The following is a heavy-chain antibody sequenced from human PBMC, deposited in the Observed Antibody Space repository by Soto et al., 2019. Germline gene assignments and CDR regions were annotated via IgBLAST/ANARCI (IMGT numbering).Heavy chain of an antibody. J-gene: IGHJ4*02. V-gene: IGHV3-48*01. Sequence: GGSLRLSCAASGFTFSSYTMNWVRQAPGKGLERVSYISLSGSDMYYAGSVKGRFTISRDNAKNPLSLQMNSLRAEDTAVYYCVRDHIWSFDYWGQGTPVTVSS. D-gene: IGHD3-10*01. CDR3: VRDHIWSFDY. CDR1: GFTFSSYT. CDR2: ISLSGSDM.